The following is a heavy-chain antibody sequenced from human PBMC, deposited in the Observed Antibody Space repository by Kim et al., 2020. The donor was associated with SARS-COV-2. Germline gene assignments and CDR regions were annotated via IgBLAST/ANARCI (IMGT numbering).Heavy chain of an antibody. Sequence: GGSLRLSCAASGFAFSSYAMTWVRQAPGKGLEWVSNISPSGGSTYSADSVKGRFTISRDNSKNTLHLQMNSLRAEDTAVYYCAKVGGSSWTTYYFDCWGQGALVTVSS. CDR2: ISPSGGST. CDR1: GFAFSSYA. V-gene: IGHV3-23*01. D-gene: IGHD6-13*01. CDR3: AKVGGSSWTTYYFDC. J-gene: IGHJ4*02.